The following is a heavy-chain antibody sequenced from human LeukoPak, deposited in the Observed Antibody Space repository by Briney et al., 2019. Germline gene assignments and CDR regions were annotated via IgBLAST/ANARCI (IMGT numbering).Heavy chain of an antibody. Sequence: SETLSLICTVSGGSISSSSYYWGWIRQPPGKGLEWIGSIYYSGSTYYNPSLKSRVTISVDTSKNQFSLKLSSVTAAGTAVYYCSTSCYAGDYWGQGTLVTVSS. CDR3: STSCYAGDY. CDR1: GGSISSSSYY. J-gene: IGHJ4*02. CDR2: IYYSGST. V-gene: IGHV4-39*01. D-gene: IGHD2-2*01.